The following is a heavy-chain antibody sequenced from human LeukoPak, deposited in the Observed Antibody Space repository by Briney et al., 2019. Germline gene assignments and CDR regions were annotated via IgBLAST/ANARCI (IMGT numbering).Heavy chain of an antibody. Sequence: GGSLRLSCAASGMTFSNHWMHWVRQAPGKGLVWVSLIKTDGRTTIYADSVKGRFTISRDDGKSTLYLQMNSLRAEDTAIYYCTTGPSFGYEWWGQGTVVTVSS. J-gene: IGHJ4*02. CDR2: IKTDGRTT. V-gene: IGHV3-74*01. CDR3: TTGPSFGYEW. D-gene: IGHD3-22*01. CDR1: GMTFSNHW.